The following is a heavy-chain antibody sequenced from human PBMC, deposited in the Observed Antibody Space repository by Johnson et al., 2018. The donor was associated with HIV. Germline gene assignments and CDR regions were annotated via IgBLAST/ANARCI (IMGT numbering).Heavy chain of an antibody. V-gene: IGHV3-NL1*01. CDR3: ARGYSYGFVLS. Sequence: QVQLVESGGGVVRPGGSLRLSCAASGFTFSGYGMHWVRQAQGKGLEWVSVIYSGGSTYYADSVKGRFTISTDNSKNTLYLQMNSLRADDTAVYYCARGYSYGFVLSWGQGTMVTVSP. J-gene: IGHJ3*01. CDR2: IYSGGST. D-gene: IGHD5-18*01. CDR1: GFTFSGYG.